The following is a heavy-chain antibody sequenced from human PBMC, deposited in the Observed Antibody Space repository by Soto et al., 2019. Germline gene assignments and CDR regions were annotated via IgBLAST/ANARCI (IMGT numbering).Heavy chain of an antibody. CDR1: GVSLSGYS. CDR2: VYSGGGT. Sequence: SETLSLTCTVSGVSLSGYSWSWLRQSPGKGLEWIGYVYSGGGTNYSPSFMGRVTISVDTTDNQFSLKLNSVTAADTAVYYCVREKTPMSPHYFYYGMDVWGQGTTVTVSS. CDR3: VREKTPMSPHYFYYGMDV. J-gene: IGHJ6*02. D-gene: IGHD3-9*01. V-gene: IGHV4-59*01.